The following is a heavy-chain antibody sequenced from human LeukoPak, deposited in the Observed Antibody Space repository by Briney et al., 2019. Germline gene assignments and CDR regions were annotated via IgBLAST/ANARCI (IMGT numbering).Heavy chain of an antibody. CDR1: GFTFSSYA. CDR3: AKIFYFWSGHYYFDF. CDR2: ISGSGGST. D-gene: IGHD3-3*01. V-gene: IGHV3-23*01. Sequence: PGGSLRLSCAASGFTFSSYAMSWVRQAPGKGLEWVSAISGSGGSTYYADSVKGRFTISRDNSKNTLYLQMNSLRAEDTAVYYCAKIFYFWSGHYYFDFWGQGTLGTVSS. J-gene: IGHJ4*02.